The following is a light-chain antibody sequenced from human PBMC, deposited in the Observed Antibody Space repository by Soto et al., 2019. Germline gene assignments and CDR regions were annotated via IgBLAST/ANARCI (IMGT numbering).Light chain of an antibody. V-gene: IGKV1-39*01. Sequence: TQMTQSPSTLSASVGDRVTITCRASQSIGKHLNWYQQKPGKAPKFLIYSVSSLQSGVPSRFSGSGSGTDFTLTINSLQPEDFATYYCQQGYTSSITFGQGTRLEIK. J-gene: IGKJ5*01. CDR3: QQGYTSSIT. CDR1: QSIGKH. CDR2: SVS.